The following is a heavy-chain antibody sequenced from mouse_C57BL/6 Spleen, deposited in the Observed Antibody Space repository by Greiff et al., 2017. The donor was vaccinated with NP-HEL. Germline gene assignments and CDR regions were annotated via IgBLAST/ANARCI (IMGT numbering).Heavy chain of an antibody. J-gene: IGHJ1*03. Sequence: QVQLQQPGTELVKPGASVKLSCKASGYTFTSYWMHWVKQRPGQGLEWIGNINPSNGGTNYNEKFKSKATLTVDKSSSTAYMQLSSLTSEDSAVYYCARDPPMDGYFYWYFDVWGTGTTVTVSS. CDR1: GYTFTSYW. V-gene: IGHV1-53*01. D-gene: IGHD2-3*01. CDR2: INPSNGGT. CDR3: ARDPPMDGYFYWYFDV.